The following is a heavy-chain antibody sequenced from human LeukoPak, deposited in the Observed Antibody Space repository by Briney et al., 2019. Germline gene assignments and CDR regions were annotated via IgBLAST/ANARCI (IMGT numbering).Heavy chain of an antibody. D-gene: IGHD1-26*01. V-gene: IGHV3-21*01. CDR2: ISGSSSYI. CDR3: ARGPFGGSSLGAFDI. J-gene: IGHJ3*02. Sequence: GGSLILSSATSGFTFSNYNINWVRQAPGKGLEWVSSISGSSSYIYYADSMKGLFTISRDNAKNSLYLQMNSLRAEDTAIYYCARGPFGGSSLGAFDIWGQGTMVTVSS. CDR1: GFTFSNYN.